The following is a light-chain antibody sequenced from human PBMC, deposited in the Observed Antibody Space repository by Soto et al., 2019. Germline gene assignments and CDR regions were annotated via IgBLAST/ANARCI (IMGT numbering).Light chain of an antibody. CDR3: RSYAGTLNV. J-gene: IGLJ1*01. V-gene: IGLV2-8*01. CDR2: EVS. CDR1: SSDVGGYNY. Sequence: HSVLTQPPSAFGSPGQSVTISCTGTSSDVGGYNYVSWYQQHPGKAPKLMIYEVSKRPSGVPDRFSGSKSGNTASLTVSGLQAVDETDYYSRSYAGTLNVFGTGTKVT.